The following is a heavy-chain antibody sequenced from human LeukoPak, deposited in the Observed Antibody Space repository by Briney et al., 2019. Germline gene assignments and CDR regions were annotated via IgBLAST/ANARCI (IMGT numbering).Heavy chain of an antibody. Sequence: SETLSLTCAVSGYSISSGYYWGWIRQPPGKGLEWIGSIYHSGSTYYNPSLKSRVTISVDTSKNQFSLKLSSVTAADTAVYYCARHGLGWAYWGQGTLVTVSS. CDR1: GYSISSGYY. CDR2: IYHSGST. V-gene: IGHV4-38-2*01. J-gene: IGHJ4*02. CDR3: ARHGLGWAY. D-gene: IGHD2-2*03.